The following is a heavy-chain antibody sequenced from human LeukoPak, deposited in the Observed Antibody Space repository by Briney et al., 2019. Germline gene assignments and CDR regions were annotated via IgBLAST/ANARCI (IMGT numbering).Heavy chain of an antibody. J-gene: IGHJ4*02. Sequence: SETLSLTCSVSGGSISGYYWSWIRQPPGKGLEWIAYVSYSGNTNYTPSLKNRVSISVDPSNNRFSLQLRSVAAADTAFYYCARVGRFTSGRSYFFDNWGQGTLVTVS. V-gene: IGHV4-59*13. CDR2: VSYSGNT. D-gene: IGHD3-3*01. CDR1: GGSISGYY. CDR3: ARVGRFTSGRSYFFDN.